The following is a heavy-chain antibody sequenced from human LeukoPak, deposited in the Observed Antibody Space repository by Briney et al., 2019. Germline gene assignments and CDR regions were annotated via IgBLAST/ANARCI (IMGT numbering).Heavy chain of an antibody. D-gene: IGHD3-10*01. J-gene: IGHJ4*02. CDR3: ARWQEGSGTYYIDY. Sequence: ASVKVSCKASGYIFTGYYMKWVRQAPGQGLEWMGWLHPNSGGTNYAQKFQGRITLTRDTSISTAYMELSGLTSDDTAVYFCARWQEGSGTYYIDYWGQGTLVTVSS. V-gene: IGHV1-2*02. CDR2: LHPNSGGT. CDR1: GYIFTGYY.